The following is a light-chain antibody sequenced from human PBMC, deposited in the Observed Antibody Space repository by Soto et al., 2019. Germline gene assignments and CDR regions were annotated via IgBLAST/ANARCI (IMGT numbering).Light chain of an antibody. Sequence: EIVLTQSPGTLSLSPGEGATLSCRASQGIGSTLAWYQHKPGQAPRLLIYYISTRATGIPARFSGSGSGTEFTLTISSLEPEDFAVYYCQQRSNWPSTFGQGTRLEIK. CDR3: QQRSNWPST. V-gene: IGKV3-11*01. CDR1: QGIGST. CDR2: YIS. J-gene: IGKJ5*01.